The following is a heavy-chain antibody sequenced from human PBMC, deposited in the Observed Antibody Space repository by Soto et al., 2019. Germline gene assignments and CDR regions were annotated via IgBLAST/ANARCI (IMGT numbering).Heavy chain of an antibody. CDR2: IYPGDSDN. D-gene: IGHD2-2*01. CDR3: ARKGYCSSTSCSNWFDP. Sequence: VESLNICCKGSGYRLTSYWIVWVLQMPGKGLEWMGIIYPGDSDNLYSPSFQGQVTISADKSISTAYLQWSSLKSSDTAMYYCARKGYCSSTSCSNWFDPWGQGTMVTVSS. CDR1: GYRLTSYW. J-gene: IGHJ5*02. V-gene: IGHV5-51*01.